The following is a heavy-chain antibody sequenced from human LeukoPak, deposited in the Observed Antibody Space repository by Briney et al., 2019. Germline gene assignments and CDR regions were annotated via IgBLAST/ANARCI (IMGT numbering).Heavy chain of an antibody. Sequence: GGSLRLSCAASGFIFNSYVMSWVRQAPGKGLEWVSALSGSGDSTYYADSVKGRFTISRDNSKNTLYLQMNSLRAEDAGIYYCAKDRSWGLDYWGQGTLVTVSS. J-gene: IGHJ4*02. CDR1: GFIFNSYV. D-gene: IGHD7-27*01. CDR2: LSGSGDST. CDR3: AKDRSWGLDY. V-gene: IGHV3-23*01.